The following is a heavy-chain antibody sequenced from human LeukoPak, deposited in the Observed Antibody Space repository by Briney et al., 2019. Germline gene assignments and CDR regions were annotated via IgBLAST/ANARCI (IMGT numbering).Heavy chain of an antibody. CDR2: IYTSGST. CDR3: ARDRVGYCSSTSCYKTNYYYYYMDV. Sequence: SETLSLTCTVSGGSISSYYWSWIRQPAGKGLEWIGRIYTSGSTNYNPSLKSRVTMSVDTSKNQFSLKLSSVTAADTAVYYCARDRVGYCSSTSCYKTNYYYYYMDVWGKGTTVTVSS. CDR1: GGSISSYY. J-gene: IGHJ6*03. V-gene: IGHV4-4*07. D-gene: IGHD2-2*02.